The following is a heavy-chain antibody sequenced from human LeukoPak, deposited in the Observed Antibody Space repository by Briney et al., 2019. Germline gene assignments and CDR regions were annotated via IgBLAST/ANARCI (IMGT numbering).Heavy chain of an antibody. D-gene: IGHD4-11*01. V-gene: IGHV3-9*01. J-gene: IGHJ4*02. CDR2: ISWNSGSI. Sequence: GRSLRLSCAASGFTFDDYAMHWVRQAPVKGLEWVSGISWNSGSIGYADSVKGRFTISRDNAKNSLYLQMNSLRAEDTALYYCAKGLQYFDYWGQGTLVTVSS. CDR3: AKGLQYFDY. CDR1: GFTFDDYA.